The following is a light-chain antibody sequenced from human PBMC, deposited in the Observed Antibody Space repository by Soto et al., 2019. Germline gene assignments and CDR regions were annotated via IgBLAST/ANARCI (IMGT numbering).Light chain of an antibody. V-gene: IGKV3-20*01. CDR3: QQYWSSPQPIT. J-gene: IGKJ5*01. CDR2: GAS. CDR1: QSVISRN. Sequence: EIVLTQSPGTLSLSPGERATLSCRASQSVISRNLAWYQQKPGQAPRLLIYGASSRATGIPDRFSGSGSGADYALTISRLAPEDFAVYYCQQYWSSPQPITFGQGTRLEIK.